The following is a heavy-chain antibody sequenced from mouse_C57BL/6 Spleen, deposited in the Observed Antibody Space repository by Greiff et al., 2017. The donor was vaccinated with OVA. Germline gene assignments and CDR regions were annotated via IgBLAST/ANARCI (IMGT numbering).Heavy chain of an antibody. CDR2: IYPSDSET. J-gene: IGHJ4*01. Sequence: VQLQQPGAELVRPGSSVKLSCKASGYTFTSYWMDWVKQRPGQGLEWIGNIYPSDSETHYNQKFKDKATLTVDKSSSTAYMQLSSLTSEDSAVYYCATRGYGYDGGVGAMDYWGQGTSVTVSS. D-gene: IGHD2-2*01. CDR1: GYTFTSYW. CDR3: ATRGYGYDGGVGAMDY. V-gene: IGHV1-61*01.